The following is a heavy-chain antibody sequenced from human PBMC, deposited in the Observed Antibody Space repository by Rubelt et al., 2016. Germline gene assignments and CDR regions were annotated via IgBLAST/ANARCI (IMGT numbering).Heavy chain of an antibody. CDR1: GGTFSSYA. CDR2: IIPIFGTA. D-gene: IGHD3-3*01. CDR3: ATGGDFGVVIPNWFDP. V-gene: IGHV1-69*01. Sequence: QVQLVQSGAEVKKPGSSVKVSCKASGGTFSSYAISWVRQAPGQGLEWMGGIIPIFGTANYAQKFQGRVTITAAESTSTADMELSSRRSEDTAVYYCATGGDFGVVIPNWFDPWGQGTLVTVSS. J-gene: IGHJ5*02.